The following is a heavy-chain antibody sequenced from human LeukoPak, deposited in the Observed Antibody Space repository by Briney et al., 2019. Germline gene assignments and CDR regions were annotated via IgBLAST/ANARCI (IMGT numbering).Heavy chain of an antibody. CDR1: GFTFSSYW. CDR2: INMDGSEK. CDR3: ARDKVTY. V-gene: IGHV3-7*01. Sequence: PGGSLRLSCAASGFTFSSYWMSWVRQAPGKGPEWVAHINMDGSEKYYVDSVKGRFTISRDNAKNSLYLQMNSLKVEDTAVYYCARDKVTYWGPGTLVTVSS. J-gene: IGHJ4*02.